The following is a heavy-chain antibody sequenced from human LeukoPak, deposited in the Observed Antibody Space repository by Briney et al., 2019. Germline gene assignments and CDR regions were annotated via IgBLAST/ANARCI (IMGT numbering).Heavy chain of an antibody. D-gene: IGHD4-17*01. Sequence: GGSLRLSCSASGFTFSSYAVHWVRQAPGKGLEYVSAISSNGGSTYYADSVKGRFTISRDNSKNTLYLQMSSLRAEDTAVYYCVKGTTEPPYYFDYWGQGTLVTVSS. CDR1: GFTFSSYA. CDR2: ISSNGGST. CDR3: VKGTTEPPYYFDY. V-gene: IGHV3-64D*06. J-gene: IGHJ4*02.